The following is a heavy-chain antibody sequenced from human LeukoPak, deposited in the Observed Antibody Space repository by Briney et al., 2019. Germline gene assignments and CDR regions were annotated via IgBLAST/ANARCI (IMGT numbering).Heavy chain of an antibody. V-gene: IGHV3-21*06. CDR2: IGPTGSDR. CDR3: ATETNGRHYDY. D-gene: IGHD1-14*01. CDR1: GFTFSNYA. Sequence: KSGGSLRLSCAASGFTFSNYAMNWVRQAPGKGLEWVASIGPTGSDRYHADSIKGRLTISRDNANNFLYLQMNSLRAEDTAVYYCATETNGRHYDYWGQGTLLTVSS. J-gene: IGHJ4*02.